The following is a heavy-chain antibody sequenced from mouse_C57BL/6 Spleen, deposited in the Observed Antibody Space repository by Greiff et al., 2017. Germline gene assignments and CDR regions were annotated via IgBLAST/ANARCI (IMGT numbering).Heavy chain of an antibody. CDR1: GYTFTSYW. Sequence: QVHVKQPGAELVKPGASVKLSCKASGYTFTSYWMHWVKQRPGQGLEWIGEIDPSDSYTNYNQKFKGKATLTVDTSSSTAYMQLSSLTSEDSAVYYCARSRSGYVSYWGQGTTVTVSS. CDR2: IDPSDSYT. D-gene: IGHD3-2*02. J-gene: IGHJ2*01. CDR3: ARSRSGYVSY. V-gene: IGHV1-50*01.